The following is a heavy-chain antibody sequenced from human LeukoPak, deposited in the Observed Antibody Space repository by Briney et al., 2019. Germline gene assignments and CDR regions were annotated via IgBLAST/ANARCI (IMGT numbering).Heavy chain of an antibody. V-gene: IGHV4-34*01. Sequence: TSETLSLTCAVYGGSFSGYYWSLIRQPPGKGLEWIGEINHSGSTNYNPSLKSRVTISVDTSKNQFSLKLSSVTAADTAVYYCARSGSARLRYFDWLLYRGFDYWGQGTLVTVSS. D-gene: IGHD3-9*01. CDR3: ARSGSARLRYFDWLLYRGFDY. CDR2: INHSGST. CDR1: GGSFSGYY. J-gene: IGHJ4*02.